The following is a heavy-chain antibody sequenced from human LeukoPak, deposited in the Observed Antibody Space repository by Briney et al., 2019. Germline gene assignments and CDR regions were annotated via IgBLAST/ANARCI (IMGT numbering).Heavy chain of an antibody. CDR1: GDSISTYY. J-gene: IGHJ5*02. Sequence: SETLSLTCTVSGDSISTYYWSWIRQPPGKGLEWIGYIYYRVTSDYNPSLKSRVTMSVDMSTRQISLKLSSVTAADTAVYYCARDSSGWYHWFDPWGQGTLVTVSS. V-gene: IGHV4-59*01. CDR2: IYYRVTS. CDR3: ARDSSGWYHWFDP. D-gene: IGHD6-19*01.